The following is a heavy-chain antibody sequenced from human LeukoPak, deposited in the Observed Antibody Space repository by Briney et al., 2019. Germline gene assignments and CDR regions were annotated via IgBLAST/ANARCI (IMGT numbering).Heavy chain of an antibody. V-gene: IGHV3-48*03. CDR3: AREKLSFFDSSGYFDH. CDR2: ISSSGTTI. CDR1: GFTFSTYE. D-gene: IGHD3-22*01. Sequence: GGSLRLSCAASGFTFSTYEMNWVRQAPGKGLEWVSYISSSGTTIHYADSVKGRFTISRDNAKNSVYLQMNSLRVEDTAVYYCAREKLSFFDSSGYFDHWGQGTLVTVSS. J-gene: IGHJ4*02.